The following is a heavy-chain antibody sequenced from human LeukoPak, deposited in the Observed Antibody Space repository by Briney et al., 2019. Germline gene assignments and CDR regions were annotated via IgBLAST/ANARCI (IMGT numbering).Heavy chain of an antibody. CDR3: ARPITVTTLSAFDI. Sequence: PSETLSLTCTVSGGSISSNYWSWIRQSPGKGLEWIGYIYYSGTTNYNPSLKSRVTMSVDASKNQFSLKLSSVTAADTAMYYCARPITVTTLSAFDIWGQGTMVTVSS. CDR2: IYYSGTT. D-gene: IGHD4-17*01. V-gene: IGHV4-59*08. J-gene: IGHJ3*02. CDR1: GGSISSNY.